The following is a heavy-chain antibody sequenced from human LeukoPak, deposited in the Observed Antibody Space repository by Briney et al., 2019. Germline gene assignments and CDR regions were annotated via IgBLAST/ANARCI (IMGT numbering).Heavy chain of an antibody. Sequence: GGSLRLSCAASGFTFSSYGMHWVRQAPGKELEWVSSINSNGGSTYYADSVKGRFTISRDNSKNTLYLQMNSLRAEDTAVYYCAKDGVGQQLTFDYWGQGTLVTVSS. J-gene: IGHJ4*02. CDR2: INSNGGST. V-gene: IGHV3-23*01. CDR3: AKDGVGQQLTFDY. D-gene: IGHD6-13*01. CDR1: GFTFSSYG.